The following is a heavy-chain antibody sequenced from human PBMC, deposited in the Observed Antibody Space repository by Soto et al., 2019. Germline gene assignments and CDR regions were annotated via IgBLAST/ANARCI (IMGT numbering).Heavy chain of an antibody. J-gene: IGHJ4*02. CDR3: ARSSSSWPHY. CDR1: GFTFTAHA. Sequence: GGSLRLSCATSGFTFTAHAMSWVRQAPGKGLEWVSGISDTGGGTYYADSVKGRFTISRDTSKNTLYLQMDSLRAEDTAVYYCARSSSSWPHYWGQGTLVTVSS. V-gene: IGHV3-23*01. D-gene: IGHD2-2*01. CDR2: ISDTGGGT.